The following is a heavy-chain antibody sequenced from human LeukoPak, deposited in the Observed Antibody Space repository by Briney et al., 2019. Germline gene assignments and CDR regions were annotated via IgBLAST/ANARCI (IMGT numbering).Heavy chain of an antibody. CDR1: GFTFSSYS. Sequence: GGSLRLSCAASGFTFSSYSMNWVRQAPGKGLEWVSYISSSSSTIYYADSVKGRFTISRDNAKNSLYLQMNSLRDEDTAVYYCARFAAVGATADVDYWGQGTLVTASS. CDR3: ARFAAVGATADVDY. D-gene: IGHD1-26*01. CDR2: ISSSSSTI. J-gene: IGHJ4*02. V-gene: IGHV3-48*02.